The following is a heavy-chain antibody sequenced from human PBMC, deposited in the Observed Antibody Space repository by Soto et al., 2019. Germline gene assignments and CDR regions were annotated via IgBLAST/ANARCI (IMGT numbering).Heavy chain of an antibody. CDR2: IKTKSDSAAT. D-gene: IGHD3-22*01. CDR3: TTDAAHHDCLGNYYEGAY. CDR1: GFTFTDAW. V-gene: IGHV3-15*07. Sequence: EVLLVESGGGSVKPGESLRLSCAASGFTFTDAWMHWVRQGPGRGLEWVGRIKTKSDSAATDYAAPVKDRFTISRDDSKDTLYLQMNSLKTEDTAVYFCTTDAAHHDCLGNYYEGAYWGQGTLVTVSS. J-gene: IGHJ4*02.